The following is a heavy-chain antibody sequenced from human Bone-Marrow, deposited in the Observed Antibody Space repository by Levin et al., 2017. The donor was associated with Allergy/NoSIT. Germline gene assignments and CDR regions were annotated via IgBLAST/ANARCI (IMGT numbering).Heavy chain of an antibody. CDR1: GFTVSSNY. D-gene: IGHD3-10*01. Sequence: LPGGSLRLSCAASGFTVSSNYMSWVRQAPGKGPEWVSVIYSGGSTYYADSVKGRFTISRDNSKNTLYLQMNSLRAEDTAVYYCARGWFGELLSHWGQGTLVTVSS. J-gene: IGHJ4*02. CDR2: IYSGGST. V-gene: IGHV3-53*01. CDR3: ARGWFGELLSH.